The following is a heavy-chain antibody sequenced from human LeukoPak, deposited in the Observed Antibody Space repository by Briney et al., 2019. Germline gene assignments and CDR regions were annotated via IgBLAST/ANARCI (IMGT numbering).Heavy chain of an antibody. D-gene: IGHD3-22*01. CDR2: ISYSGST. J-gene: IGHJ4*02. Sequence: PSETLSLTCTVSGCSISSSGYYWGWIRQPPGKGLEWIGRISYSGSTYYNPSLRSRVTISVDTSKNQLSLKLTSVTAADTAVYYCAAYYYDSSGYLGCGQGTLVTVSS. V-gene: IGHV4-39*01. CDR3: AAYYYDSSGYLG. CDR1: GCSISSSGYY.